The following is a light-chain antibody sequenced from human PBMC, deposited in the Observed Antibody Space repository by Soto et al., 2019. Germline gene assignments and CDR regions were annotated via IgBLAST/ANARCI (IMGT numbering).Light chain of an antibody. Sequence: QSVLTQPASVSGSPGQSITISCTGTRSDVGNYNLVSWYQQRPGKAPKLMIYEGSKRPSGVSNRFSGSKSGSTASLTISGLQAADEADYYCCSYAVSSSYVFGTGTKVTVL. V-gene: IGLV2-23*01. CDR1: RSDVGNYNL. CDR3: CSYAVSSSYV. J-gene: IGLJ1*01. CDR2: EGS.